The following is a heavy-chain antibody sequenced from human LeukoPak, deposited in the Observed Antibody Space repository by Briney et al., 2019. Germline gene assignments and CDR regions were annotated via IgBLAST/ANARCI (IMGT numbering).Heavy chain of an antibody. V-gene: IGHV4-39*07. CDR2: IYYSGST. CDR3: ARDHYYDSSVAY. J-gene: IGHJ4*02. D-gene: IGHD3-22*01. CDR1: GGSISSSSYY. Sequence: SETLSLTCTVSGGSISSSSYYWGWIRQPPGKGLEWIGSIYYSGSTYYNPSLKSRVTISLDTSKNQFSLKLTSVTAADTAVYYCARDHYYDSSVAYWGQGTLVTVSS.